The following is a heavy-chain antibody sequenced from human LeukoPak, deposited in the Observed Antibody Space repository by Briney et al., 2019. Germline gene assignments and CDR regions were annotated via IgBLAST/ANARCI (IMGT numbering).Heavy chain of an antibody. CDR2: INSDESSFST. D-gene: IGHD6-13*01. Sequence: PGGSLRLSCAASGFTFSNYWMHWVRQAPGKGLVWVSRINSDESSFSTTYADSVKGRFTISRDNAKNTLYLQMNSLRAEDTAVYYCARGWYTSSWTRYCMDVWGQGTTVTVSS. CDR3: ARGWYTSSWTRYCMDV. CDR1: GFTFSNYW. V-gene: IGHV3-74*01. J-gene: IGHJ6*02.